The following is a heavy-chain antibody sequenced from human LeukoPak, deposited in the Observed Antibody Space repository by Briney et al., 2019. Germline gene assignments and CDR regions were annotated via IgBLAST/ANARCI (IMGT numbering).Heavy chain of an antibody. J-gene: IGHJ4*02. CDR3: ARGGVTTVTLDY. Sequence: SQTLSLTCAISGDSVSSNSVAWHWIRQSPSRGLEWLGRTYYRSKWHNDCAVSVRSRITINPDTSENRFSLQLNSVTPEDTGVYYCARGGVTTVTLDYWGQGTLVTVSS. CDR2: TYYRSKWHN. CDR1: GDSVSSNSVA. D-gene: IGHD4-17*01. V-gene: IGHV6-1*01.